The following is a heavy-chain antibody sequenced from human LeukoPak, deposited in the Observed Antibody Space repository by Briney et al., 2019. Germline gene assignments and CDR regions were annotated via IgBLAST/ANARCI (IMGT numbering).Heavy chain of an antibody. J-gene: IGHJ2*01. CDR1: GFTVSSSY. CDR2: IYSGGST. D-gene: IGHD1-26*01. Sequence: GALRLSCAASGFTVSSSYMSWVRQAPGKGLDWVSVIYSGGSTYYADSVKGRFTISRDNSKNTLYLQMNNLRAEDTAVYYCARDVGYGSYVSPSNWYFDLWGRGTLVTVSS. CDR3: ARDVGYGSYVSPSNWYFDL. V-gene: IGHV3-53*01.